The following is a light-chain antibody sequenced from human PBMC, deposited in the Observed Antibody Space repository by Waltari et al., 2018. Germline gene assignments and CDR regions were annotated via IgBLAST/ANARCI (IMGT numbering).Light chain of an antibody. Sequence: ETVMTQSPATLSVSPGETATLSCRASQTISSNLAWYQQKPGQAPRLLIHGASTRAIGFPDRFSGSVSGTQFTLTISRLQSEDFAVYYCQQYNNWPPWTFGQGTKVEIK. CDR2: GAS. CDR3: QQYNNWPPWT. CDR1: QTISSN. V-gene: IGKV3-15*01. J-gene: IGKJ1*01.